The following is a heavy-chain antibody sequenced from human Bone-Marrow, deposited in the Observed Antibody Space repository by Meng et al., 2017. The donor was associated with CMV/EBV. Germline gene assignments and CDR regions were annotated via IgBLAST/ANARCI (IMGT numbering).Heavy chain of an antibody. CDR2: ISAYNGNT. J-gene: IGHJ1*01. CDR3: ARDAPADDKWD. CDR1: GYTFTSYG. V-gene: IGHV1-18*01. D-gene: IGHD3-9*01. Sequence: ASVKVSCKASGYTFTSYGISWVRQAPGQGLEWMGWISAYNGNTNYAQKFQGRVTMTRNTSISTAYMELSSLRSEDTAVYYCARDAPADDKWDWGQGTLVTVSS.